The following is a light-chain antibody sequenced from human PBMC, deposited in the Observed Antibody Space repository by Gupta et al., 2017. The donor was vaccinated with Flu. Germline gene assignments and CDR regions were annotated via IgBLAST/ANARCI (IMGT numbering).Light chain of an antibody. V-gene: IGLV2-8*01. CDR2: EVT. CDR1: SSDVGGFNY. Sequence: QSALPQPPSASGSPGQSVTISCTGTSSDVGGFNYVSWYQQRPGMAPKLTIYEVTNRPSGVPDRFSGSKSGNTASLTVSGLQAEDEADYYCSSDAGNNKYVFGTGTKVTVL. J-gene: IGLJ1*01. CDR3: SSDAGNNKYV.